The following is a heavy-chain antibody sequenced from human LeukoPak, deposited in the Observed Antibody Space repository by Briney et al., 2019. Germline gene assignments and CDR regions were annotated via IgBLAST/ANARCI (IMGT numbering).Heavy chain of an antibody. V-gene: IGHV4-38-2*02. CDR2: IYYSGST. CDR1: GYSISSGYY. D-gene: IGHD3-9*01. Sequence: SETLSLTCTVSGYSISSGYYWGWIRQPPGKGLEWIGSIYYSGSTYYNPSLKSRVTISVDTSKNQLSLKLSSVTAADTAVYYCAAFVLRYFDWLLGFDYWGQGTLVTVSS. CDR3: AAFVLRYFDWLLGFDY. J-gene: IGHJ4*02.